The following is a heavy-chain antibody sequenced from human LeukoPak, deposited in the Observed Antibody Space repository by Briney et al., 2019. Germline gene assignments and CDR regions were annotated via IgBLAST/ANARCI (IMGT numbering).Heavy chain of an antibody. D-gene: IGHD3-16*01. J-gene: IGHJ4*02. CDR2: ISSSSSYI. V-gene: IGHV3-21*01. CDR3: ARDEAGGFDY. CDR1: GFTFSSYS. Sequence: GGSLRLSCAASGFTFSSYSMNWVRQAPGKGLEWVSSISSSSSYIYYADSVKGRFAISRDNAKNSLYLQMNSLRAEDTAVYYCARDEAGGFDYWGQGTLVTVSS.